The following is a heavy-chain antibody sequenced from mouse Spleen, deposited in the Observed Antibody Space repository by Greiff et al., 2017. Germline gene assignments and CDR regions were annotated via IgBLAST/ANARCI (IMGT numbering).Heavy chain of an antibody. Sequence: VQGVESGAELVRPGTSVKVSCKASGYAFTNYLIEWVKQRPGQGLEWIGVINPGSGGTNYNEKFKGKATLTADKSSSTAYMQLSSLTSDDSAVYFCARNYRYDAWFADWGQGTLVTVSA. V-gene: IGHV1-54*01. CDR2: INPGSGGT. CDR3: ARNYRYDAWFAD. CDR1: GYAFTNYL. D-gene: IGHD2-14*01. J-gene: IGHJ3*01.